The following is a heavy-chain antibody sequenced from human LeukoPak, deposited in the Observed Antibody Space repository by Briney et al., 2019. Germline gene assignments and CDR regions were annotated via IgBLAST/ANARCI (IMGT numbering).Heavy chain of an antibody. Sequence: QPGRSLRLSCAASGFTFSSYGMHWVRQAPGKGLEWVAVISYDGSNKYYADSVKGRFTISRDNSKNTLYLQMNSLRAEDTAVYYCAKDPGGNIVVSYYFDYWGQGTLVTVSS. CDR3: AKDPGGNIVVSYYFDY. D-gene: IGHD2-2*01. CDR1: GFTFSSYG. J-gene: IGHJ4*02. V-gene: IGHV3-30*18. CDR2: ISYDGSNK.